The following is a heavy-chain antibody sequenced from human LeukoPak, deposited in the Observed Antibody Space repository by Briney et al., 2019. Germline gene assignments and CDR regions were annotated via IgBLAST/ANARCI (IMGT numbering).Heavy chain of an antibody. Sequence: SETLSLTCTVSGGSISSYYWSWIRQPPGKGLEWIGCIYYSGSTNYNPSLKSRVTISVDTSKNQFSLKLSSVTAADTAVYYCARGGSSWTLLDYWGQGTLVTVSS. J-gene: IGHJ4*02. D-gene: IGHD6-13*01. CDR2: IYYSGST. CDR1: GGSISSYY. V-gene: IGHV4-59*01. CDR3: ARGGSSWTLLDY.